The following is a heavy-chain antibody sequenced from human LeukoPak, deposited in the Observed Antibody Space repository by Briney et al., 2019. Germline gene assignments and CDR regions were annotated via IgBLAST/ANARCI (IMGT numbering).Heavy chain of an antibody. CDR2: INAYNGNT. CDR1: GYTFTSYG. V-gene: IGHV1-18*01. CDR3: ARDRLTQRDWKIDAFDI. J-gene: IGHJ3*02. D-gene: IGHD1-1*01. Sequence: ASVKVSCKASGYTFTSYGIIWVRQAPGQGLEWMGWINAYNGNTDYAQKFQGRVTMTTDTSTNTAYMEVRSLRSDDTAVYYCARDRLTQRDWKIDAFDIWGQGTMVTVSS.